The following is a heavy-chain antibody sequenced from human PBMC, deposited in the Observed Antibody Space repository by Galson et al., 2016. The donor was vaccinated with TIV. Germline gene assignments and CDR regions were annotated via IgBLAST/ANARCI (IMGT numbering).Heavy chain of an antibody. V-gene: IGHV3-23*01. J-gene: IGHJ4*02. CDR3: ARRDGRGITLGRGVQYYFGY. CDR1: GFPFRSYN. Sequence: SLRLSCAVSGFPFRSYNMNWVRQAPGKGLEWVSGISSGGTTYYADSVKGRFTVSRDNSKNTLYLQMSSLGAEDTAVYFCARRDGRGITLGRGVQYYFGYWGQGTLVTVSS. D-gene: IGHD3-10*01. CDR2: ISSGGTT.